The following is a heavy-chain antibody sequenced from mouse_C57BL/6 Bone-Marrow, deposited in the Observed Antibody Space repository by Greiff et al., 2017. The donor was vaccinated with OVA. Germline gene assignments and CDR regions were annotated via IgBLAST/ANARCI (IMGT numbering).Heavy chain of an antibody. J-gene: IGHJ1*03. CDR3: ARSVHYYGYDDWYFDV. CDR1: GYSITSDY. Sequence: EVMLVESGPGLAKPSQTLSLTCSVTGYSITSDYWNWIRKFPGNKLEYMGYISYSGSTYYNPSLKSRISITRDTSKNQYYLQLNSVTTEDTATYYCARSVHYYGYDDWYFDVWGTGTTVTVSS. CDR2: ISYSGST. V-gene: IGHV3-8*01. D-gene: IGHD2-2*01.